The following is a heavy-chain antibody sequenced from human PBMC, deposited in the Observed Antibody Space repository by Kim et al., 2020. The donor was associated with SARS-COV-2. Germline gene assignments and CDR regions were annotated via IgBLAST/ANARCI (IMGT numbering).Heavy chain of an antibody. D-gene: IGHD2-2*01. V-gene: IGHV1-18*01. CDR1: GYTFTSYG. CDR2: ISAYNGNT. J-gene: IGHJ4*02. Sequence: ASVKVSCKASGYTFTSYGISWVRQAPGQGLEWMGWISAYNGNTNYAQKLQGRVTMTTDTSTSTAYMELRSLRSDDTAVYYCARGGMVVPAAIPFDYWGQGTLVTVSS. CDR3: ARGGMVVPAAIPFDY.